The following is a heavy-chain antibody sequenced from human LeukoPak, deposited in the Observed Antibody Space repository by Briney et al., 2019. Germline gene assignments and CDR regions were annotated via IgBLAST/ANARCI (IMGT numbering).Heavy chain of an antibody. CDR2: INPNSGGT. V-gene: IGHV1-2*02. CDR1: GYTFTGYY. CDR3: ASQISTNYYYGMDV. J-gene: IGHJ6*02. Sequence: ASVKVSCKASGYTFTGYYMHWVRQALGQGLEWMGWINPNSGGTNYAQKFQGRVTMTRDTSISTAYMELSRLRSDDTAVYYCASQISTNYYYGMDVWGQGTTVTVSS.